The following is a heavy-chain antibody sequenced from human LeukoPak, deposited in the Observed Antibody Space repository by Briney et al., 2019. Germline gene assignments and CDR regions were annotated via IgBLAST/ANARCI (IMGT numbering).Heavy chain of an antibody. CDR2: ISGSGGST. Sequence: GGSLRLSCAASGFTFSSYAMSWVRQAPGKGLEWVSAISGSGGSTYYADSVKGRFTISRDNSKNTLYLQMNSLRAEDTAVYYCAKESKSNYYQYYGMDVWGQGATVTVSS. J-gene: IGHJ6*02. CDR1: GFTFSSYA. V-gene: IGHV3-23*01. CDR3: AKESKSNYYQYYGMDV.